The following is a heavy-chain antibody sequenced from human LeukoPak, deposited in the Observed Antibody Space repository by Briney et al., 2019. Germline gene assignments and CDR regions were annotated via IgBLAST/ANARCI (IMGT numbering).Heavy chain of an antibody. CDR2: ISYDGSNR. Sequence: GGSLRLSCAASGFTFSSYGMHWVRQAPGKGLEWVAVISYDGSNRYYADSVKGRFTISRDTSKNTLYLQMNSLRAEDTAVYYCAKDGVAGTGFLNYFDYWGQGTLVTVSS. CDR1: GFTFSSYG. CDR3: AKDGVAGTGFLNYFDY. J-gene: IGHJ4*02. V-gene: IGHV3-30*18. D-gene: IGHD6-19*01.